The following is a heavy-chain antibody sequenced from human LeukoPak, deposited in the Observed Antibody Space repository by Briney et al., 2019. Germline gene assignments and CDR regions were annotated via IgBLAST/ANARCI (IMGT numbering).Heavy chain of an antibody. CDR1: GYSISSGYY. CDR3: ARGSCSSTSCPGFYYYYYMDV. V-gene: IGHV4-38-2*02. Sequence: SATLSLTCTVSGYSISSGYYWGWIRQPPGKGLEWIGSIYHSGSTYYNPSLKSRVTISVDTSKNQFSLKLSSVTAADTAVYYCARGSCSSTSCPGFYYYYYMDVWGKGTTVTVSS. J-gene: IGHJ6*03. D-gene: IGHD2-2*01. CDR2: IYHSGST.